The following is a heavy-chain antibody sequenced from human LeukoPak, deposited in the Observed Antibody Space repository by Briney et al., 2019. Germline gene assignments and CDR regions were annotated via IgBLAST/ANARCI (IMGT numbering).Heavy chain of an antibody. V-gene: IGHV4-38-2*02. J-gene: IGHJ6*03. CDR1: GYSISSGYY. CDR3: ARVESYSSSWYNTYYYYMDV. D-gene: IGHD6-13*01. CDR2: IYHSGST. Sequence: SETLSLTCTVSGYSISSGYYWGWIRQPPGKGLEWIGSIYHSGSTYYNPSLKSRVTISVDTSKNQFSLKLSSVTAADTAVYYCARVESYSSSWYNTYYYYMDVWGKGTTVTVSS.